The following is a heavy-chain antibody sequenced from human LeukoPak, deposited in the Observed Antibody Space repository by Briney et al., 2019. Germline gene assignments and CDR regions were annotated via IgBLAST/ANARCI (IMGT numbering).Heavy chain of an antibody. CDR3: ARSNYYDSSGSIWYFDL. J-gene: IGHJ2*01. Sequence: SETLSLTCTVSGGSISSTDYYWGWIRQAPGKGLEWIGSIYYAGSTFYKPSLRSRVTISVDTSKNQFSLALSSVTAADTAVYYCARSNYYDSSGSIWYFDLWGRGTLVTVSS. CDR2: IYYAGST. CDR1: GGSISSTDYY. D-gene: IGHD3-22*01. V-gene: IGHV4-39*01.